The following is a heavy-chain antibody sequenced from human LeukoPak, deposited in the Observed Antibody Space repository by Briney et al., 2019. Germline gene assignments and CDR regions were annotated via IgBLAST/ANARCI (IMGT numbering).Heavy chain of an antibody. V-gene: IGHV4-39*02. D-gene: IGHD6-25*01. J-gene: IGHJ4*02. CDR1: GDSISRSTYY. CDR2: VYYGRSP. CDR3: ARSSGTGTFSY. Sequence: SETLSLTCTVSGDSISRSTYYWAWIRQPPGKGLEWIGSVYYGRSPYFNPSLESRATISVDTSKNHFSLKMSSVTAADTAVYYCARSSGTGTFSYWGQGTLVTLSS.